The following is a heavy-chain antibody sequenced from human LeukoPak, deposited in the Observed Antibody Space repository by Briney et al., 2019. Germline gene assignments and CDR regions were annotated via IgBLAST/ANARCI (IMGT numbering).Heavy chain of an antibody. Sequence: SGPTLVKPTQTLTLTCTFSGFSLSTSGVGVGWIRQPPGKALEWLVLIYWNDDKRYSPSLKSRLTITKDTSKNQVVLTMTNMDPVDTATYYCARSHYDILTGYYKSLRVFDYWGQGTLVTVSS. CDR3: ARSHYDILTGYYKSLRVFDY. J-gene: IGHJ4*02. CDR1: GFSLSTSGVG. D-gene: IGHD3-9*01. CDR2: IYWNDDK. V-gene: IGHV2-5*01.